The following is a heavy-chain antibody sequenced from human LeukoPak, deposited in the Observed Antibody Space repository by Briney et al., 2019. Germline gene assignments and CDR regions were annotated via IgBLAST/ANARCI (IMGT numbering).Heavy chain of an antibody. J-gene: IGHJ4*02. CDR3: ARCAVAAAGDY. V-gene: IGHV3-7*01. CDR1: GLTFSSYW. CDR2: MKPDGSGK. Sequence: GGSLRLFCAASGLTFSSYWMSWVRQAPGKGPEGVANMKPDGSGKYYVDSVKGRFTISRDNAENSLFLHMNSLRAEDTAVYYWARCAVAAAGDYWGRGTLVTVSS. D-gene: IGHD6-13*01.